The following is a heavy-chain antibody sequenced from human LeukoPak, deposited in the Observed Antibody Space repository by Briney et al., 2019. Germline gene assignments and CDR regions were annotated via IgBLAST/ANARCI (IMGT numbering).Heavy chain of an antibody. V-gene: IGHV3-30*02. Sequence: GGSPRLSCAASGFTFSTYGMNWVRQAPGRGLEWVAFKRYDGSNTFYADSVKGRFTISRDNARNSLYLQMNSLRAEDTAVYYCARDSEGVTGTTSWLDPWGQGTLVTVSS. CDR2: KRYDGSNT. J-gene: IGHJ5*02. D-gene: IGHD1-7*01. CDR1: GFTFSTYG. CDR3: ARDSEGVTGTTSWLDP.